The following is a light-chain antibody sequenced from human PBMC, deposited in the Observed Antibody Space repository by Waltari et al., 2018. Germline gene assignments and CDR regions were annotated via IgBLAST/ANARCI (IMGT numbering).Light chain of an antibody. V-gene: IGKV1-39*01. J-gene: IGKJ4*01. CDR3: QQSYSTPLT. CDR2: AAS. CDR1: QSINSF. Sequence: DIQMTQSPSSLSASVGDRVTITCRASQSINSFLNWYQQKPGKAPKLLIYAASSLQSGVPSRFSGSGSGTDFTLTISSLQPEDFAAYYCQQSYSTPLTFGGGTKVKIK.